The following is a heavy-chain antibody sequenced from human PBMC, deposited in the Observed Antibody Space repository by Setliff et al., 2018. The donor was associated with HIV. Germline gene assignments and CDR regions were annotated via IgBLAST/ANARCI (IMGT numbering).Heavy chain of an antibody. CDR3: SRSSSSWSGWFDP. V-gene: IGHV4-61*02. CDR1: GGSISSGSYY. D-gene: IGHD6-13*01. CDR2: IYASGNT. J-gene: IGHJ5*02. Sequence: SETLSLTCNVSGGSISSGSYYWNWIRQPAGKGLEWIGRIYASGNTNYNPSLKGRVTISIDTSKNQFSLRLTSVTAADTAVYYCSRSSSSWSGWFDPWGQGTLVTVSS.